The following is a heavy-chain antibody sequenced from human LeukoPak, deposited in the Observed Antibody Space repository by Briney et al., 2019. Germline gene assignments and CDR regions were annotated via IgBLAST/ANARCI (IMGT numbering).Heavy chain of an antibody. CDR2: ISSSGSTI. CDR3: AREGVGATYYYYGMDV. Sequence: GGSLRLSCAASGFTFSSYEMNWVRQAPGKGLEWVSYISSSGSTIYYADSVKGRFTISRDNAKNSLYLQMNSLRAEDTAVYYCAREGVGATYYYYGMDVWTQGTTVTVSS. D-gene: IGHD1-26*01. V-gene: IGHV3-48*03. CDR1: GFTFSSYE. J-gene: IGHJ6*02.